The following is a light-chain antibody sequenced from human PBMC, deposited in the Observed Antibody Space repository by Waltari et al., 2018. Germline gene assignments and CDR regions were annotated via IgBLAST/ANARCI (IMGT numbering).Light chain of an antibody. CDR2: TAT. Sequence: VIWVTQSPSLLTASTGDTVTNTCRTSQDVKNYFAWYQQKPGKAPELLIYTATFLQTGVPSRFSGSGSGTDFTLTISSLQSEDFATYFCQQNYAFPRTFGQGTKVEVK. J-gene: IGKJ1*01. CDR1: QDVKNY. V-gene: IGKV1D-8*01. CDR3: QQNYAFPRT.